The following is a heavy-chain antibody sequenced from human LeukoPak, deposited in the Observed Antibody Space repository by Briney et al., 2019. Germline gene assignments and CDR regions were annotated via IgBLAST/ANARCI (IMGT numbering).Heavy chain of an antibody. Sequence: PGGSLRLTCAASGFTFSSYAMSWVRQAPGKGLEWISAISDSGGSTYYADSVKGRFTISRDNSKNTLYLQMNSLRAEDTAVYYSAKHSGSYYTAFDYWGQGTLVTVSS. V-gene: IGHV3-23*01. D-gene: IGHD1-26*01. J-gene: IGHJ4*02. CDR1: GFTFSSYA. CDR3: AKHSGSYYTAFDY. CDR2: ISDSGGST.